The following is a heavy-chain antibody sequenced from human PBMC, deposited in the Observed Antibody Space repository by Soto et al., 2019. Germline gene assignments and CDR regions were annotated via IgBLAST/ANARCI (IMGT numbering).Heavy chain of an antibody. CDR3: AKDRAPGYYYYGMDV. J-gene: IGHJ6*02. V-gene: IGHV3-30*18. Sequence: QVQLVESGGGVVQPGRSLRLSCAASGFTFSSYGMHWVRQAPGKGLEWVAVISYDGSNKYYADSVKGRFTISRDNSKNTLYLQMNSLRAEDTAVYYCAKDRAPGYYYYGMDVWGQGTTVTVSS. CDR2: ISYDGSNK. CDR1: GFTFSSYG. D-gene: IGHD3-10*01.